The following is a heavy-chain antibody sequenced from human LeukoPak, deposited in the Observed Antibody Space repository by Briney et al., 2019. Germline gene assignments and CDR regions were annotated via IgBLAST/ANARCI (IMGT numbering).Heavy chain of an antibody. V-gene: IGHV3-53*01. CDR1: GFTVSSNY. CDR2: IYSGGST. D-gene: IGHD3-9*01. CDR3: AKDVAATELRYFDWLFKGGGAFDI. Sequence: GGSLRLSCAASGFTVSSNYMSWVRQAPGKGLEWVSVIYSGGSTYYADSVKGRFTISGDNSKNTLYLQMNSLRAEDTAVYYCAKDVAATELRYFDWLFKGGGAFDIWGQGTMVTVSS. J-gene: IGHJ3*02.